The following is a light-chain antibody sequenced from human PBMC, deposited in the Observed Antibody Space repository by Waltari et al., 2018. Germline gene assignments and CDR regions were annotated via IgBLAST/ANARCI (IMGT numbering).Light chain of an antibody. CDR2: GVS. Sequence: QSALTQPASVSGSPGQSITIPCTGTNRDDGGYNYVSWFQPHPGTAPRLMIVGVSDRPSGVSNRFSGSKSGNTASLTISGLQAEDEAHYYCASYTSSYTWVFGGGTKLTVL. CDR1: NRDDGGYNY. CDR3: ASYTSSYTWV. J-gene: IGLJ3*02. V-gene: IGLV2-14*03.